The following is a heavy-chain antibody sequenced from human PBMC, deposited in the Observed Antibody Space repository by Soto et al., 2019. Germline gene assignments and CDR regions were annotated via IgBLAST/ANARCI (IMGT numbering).Heavy chain of an antibody. CDR2: INPNSGGT. CDR3: ARLSTTVPHLYYYYGMDV. D-gene: IGHD4-17*01. CDR1: GYTFTGYY. Sequence: GASVKVSCKASGYTFTGYYMHWVRQAPGQGLEWMGWINPNSGGTNYAQKFQGWVTMTRDTSISTAYMELSRLRSDDTAVYYCARLSTTVPHLYYYYGMDVWGQGTTVTVSS. J-gene: IGHJ6*02. V-gene: IGHV1-2*04.